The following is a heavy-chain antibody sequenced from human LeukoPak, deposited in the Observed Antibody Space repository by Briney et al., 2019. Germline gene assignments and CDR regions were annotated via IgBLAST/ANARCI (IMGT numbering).Heavy chain of an antibody. CDR3: AREEALYDFWSGYYERYYFDY. J-gene: IGHJ4*02. CDR1: GFTFSSYA. V-gene: IGHV3-23*01. CDR2: ISGSGGST. Sequence: PGGSLRLSCAASGFTFSSYAMSWVRQAPGKGLEWVSAISGSGGSTYYADSVKGRFTISRDNSKNTLYLQMNSLRAEDTAVYYCAREEALYDFWSGYYERYYFDYWGQGTLVTVSS. D-gene: IGHD3-3*01.